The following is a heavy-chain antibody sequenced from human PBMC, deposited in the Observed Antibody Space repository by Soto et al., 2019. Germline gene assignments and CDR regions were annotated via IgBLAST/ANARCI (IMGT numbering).Heavy chain of an antibody. V-gene: IGHV1-24*01. J-gene: IGHJ6*02. CDR3: ATRATMVPYYYYYGMDV. D-gene: IGHD3-10*01. CDR1: GYTLTELS. Sequence: ASVKVSCKVSGYTLTELSMHWVRQAPGKGLEWMGGFDPEDGETIYAQKFQGRVTMTEDTSTDTAYMELSSLRSEDTAVYYCATRATMVPYYYYYGMDVWGQGTTVTVSS. CDR2: FDPEDGET.